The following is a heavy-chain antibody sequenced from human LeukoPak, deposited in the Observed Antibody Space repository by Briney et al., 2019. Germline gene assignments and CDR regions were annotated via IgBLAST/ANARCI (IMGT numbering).Heavy chain of an antibody. Sequence: GASVKASCKASGYTFTGYYMHWVRQAPGQGLEWMGWINPNSGGTNYAQKFQGRVTMTRDTSISTAYMELSRLRSDDTAVYYCARAGHIVVVPAHSGFDYWGQGTLVTVSS. J-gene: IGHJ4*02. CDR1: GYTFTGYY. D-gene: IGHD2-2*01. CDR2: INPNSGGT. CDR3: ARAGHIVVVPAHSGFDY. V-gene: IGHV1-2*02.